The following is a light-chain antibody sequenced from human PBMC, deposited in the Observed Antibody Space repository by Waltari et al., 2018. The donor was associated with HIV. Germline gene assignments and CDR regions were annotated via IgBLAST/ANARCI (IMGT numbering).Light chain of an antibody. V-gene: IGKV3-11*01. CDR3: HQRSHWLS. J-gene: IGKJ4*01. CDR2: DAS. CDR1: QSVSSY. Sequence: EIVLTQSPATLSLSPGESATLSCRASQSVSSYLAWYQQRPGQAPRLLIYDASIRAAGIPARFSGRGSGTDFTLTINNLEPEDFAVYYCHQRSHWLSFGGGTKVEIK.